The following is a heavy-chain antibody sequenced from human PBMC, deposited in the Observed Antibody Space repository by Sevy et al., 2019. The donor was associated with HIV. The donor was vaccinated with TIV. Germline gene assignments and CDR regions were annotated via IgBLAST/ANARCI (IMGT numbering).Heavy chain of an antibody. V-gene: IGHV3-74*01. CDR3: VKDFEGPTDY. Sequence: GGSQRLSCAGSGFSITSYWMHWVRQAPGKGLVWVSRMNEDRSVTNHADSVRGRFTISRDNAKNTLYLQMNSLRVEDTAVYYCVKDFEGPTDYWGQGTLVTVSS. CDR1: GFSITSYW. D-gene: IGHD3-9*01. J-gene: IGHJ4*02. CDR2: MNEDRSVT.